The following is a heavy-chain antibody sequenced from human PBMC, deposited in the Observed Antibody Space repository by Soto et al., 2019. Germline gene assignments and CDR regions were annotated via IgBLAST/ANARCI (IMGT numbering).Heavy chain of an antibody. J-gene: IGHJ4*02. V-gene: IGHV4-59*01. CDR2: IYYSGST. Sequence: KSSETLSLTCTVSGGSISSYYWSWIRQPPGKGLEWIGYIYYSGSTNYNPSLKSRVTISVDTSKNQFSLKLSSVTAADTAVYYCGRETIGDSYLAYWGQGTRVTVSS. CDR1: GGSISSYY. D-gene: IGHD5-18*01. CDR3: GRETIGDSYLAY.